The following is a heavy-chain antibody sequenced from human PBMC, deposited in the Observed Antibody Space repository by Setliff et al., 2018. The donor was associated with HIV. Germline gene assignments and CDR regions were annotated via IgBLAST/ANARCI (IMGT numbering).Heavy chain of an antibody. CDR3: VRGLGSGFDY. Sequence: PGGSLRLSCAASGFAFVGSEIHWVRQASGKGLEWVGRTTNKADSYNTNYAASVKGRFTITRDDSKKSLYLHMNSLKIEDTAVYYCVRGLGSGFDYWGQGTLVTVSS. J-gene: IGHJ4*02. D-gene: IGHD1-26*01. V-gene: IGHV3-72*01. CDR1: GFAFVGSE. CDR2: TTNKADSYNT.